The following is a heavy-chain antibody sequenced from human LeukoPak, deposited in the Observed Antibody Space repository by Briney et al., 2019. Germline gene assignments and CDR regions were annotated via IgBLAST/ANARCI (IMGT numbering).Heavy chain of an antibody. CDR2: IYHSGST. CDR1: GGSISSSNW. V-gene: IGHV4-4*02. Sequence: PSGTLSLTCAVSGGSISSSNWWSWVRQPPGEGLEWIGEIYHSGSTNYNPSLKSRVTISVDKSKNQFSLKLSSVTAADTAVYYCARPKDSSSSAYYYYYMDVWGKGTTVTVSS. D-gene: IGHD6-6*01. CDR3: ARPKDSSSSAYYYYYMDV. J-gene: IGHJ6*03.